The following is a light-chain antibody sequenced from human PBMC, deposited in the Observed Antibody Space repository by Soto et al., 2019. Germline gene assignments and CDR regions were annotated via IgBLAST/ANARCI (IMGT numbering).Light chain of an antibody. Sequence: QSALTQPASVSGSPGQSITISCTGTSGDVGGYNYVSWYQQHPGKAPKLMIYDVSNRPSGVSNRFSGSKSGNTASLTISGLQAEDEADYYCSSYASSGTRVFGTGTKVTVL. CDR3: SSYASSGTRV. CDR1: SGDVGGYNY. CDR2: DVS. V-gene: IGLV2-14*01. J-gene: IGLJ1*01.